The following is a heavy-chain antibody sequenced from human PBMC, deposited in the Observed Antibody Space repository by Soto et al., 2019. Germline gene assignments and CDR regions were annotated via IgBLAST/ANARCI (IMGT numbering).Heavy chain of an antibody. Sequence: ASLKISCKGSGYSFTSYWIGWVRQMPGKGLEWMGIIYPGDSDTRYSPSFQGQVTISADKSISTAYLQWSSLKASDTAMYYCARQGIGTAGYYYYMDVWGKGTTVTVSS. CDR1: GYSFTSYW. J-gene: IGHJ6*03. V-gene: IGHV5-51*01. D-gene: IGHD1-1*01. CDR3: ARQGIGTAGYYYYMDV. CDR2: IYPGDSDT.